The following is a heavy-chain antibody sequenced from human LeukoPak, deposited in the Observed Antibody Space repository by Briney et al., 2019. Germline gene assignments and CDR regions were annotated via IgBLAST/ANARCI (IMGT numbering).Heavy chain of an antibody. Sequence: GESLKISCKASGYSFTNYWIGWVRQMPGKGLEWMDIIYPGNSDTRYSPSFQGQVTISADKSISTAYLQWSSLKASDTAIYYCARISSGSFDYWGQGTLVTVSS. CDR1: GYSFTNYW. D-gene: IGHD1-26*01. J-gene: IGHJ4*02. V-gene: IGHV5-51*01. CDR2: IYPGNSDT. CDR3: ARISSGSFDY.